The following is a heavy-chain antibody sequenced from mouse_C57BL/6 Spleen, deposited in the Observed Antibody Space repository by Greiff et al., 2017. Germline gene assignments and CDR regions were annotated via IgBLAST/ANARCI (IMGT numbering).Heavy chain of an antibody. CDR3: ARPGYGNYYAMDY. V-gene: IGHV5-17*01. D-gene: IGHD2-1*01. CDR2: ISSGSSTI. CDR1: GFTFSDYG. Sequence: EVKVVESGGGLVKPGGSLKLSCAASGFTFSDYGMHWVRQAPEKGLEWVAYISSGSSTIYYADTVKGRFTISRDNAKNTLFLQMTSLRSEDTAMYYCARPGYGNYYAMDYWGQGTSVTVSS. J-gene: IGHJ4*01.